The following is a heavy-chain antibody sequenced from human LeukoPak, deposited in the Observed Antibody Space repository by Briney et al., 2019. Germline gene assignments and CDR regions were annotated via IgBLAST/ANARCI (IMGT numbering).Heavy chain of an antibody. J-gene: IGHJ4*02. V-gene: IGHV1-2*06. CDR2: INPNSGDT. D-gene: IGHD3-22*01. CDR3: ARLPYYDSSGFYYFDS. Sequence: ASVKVSCKASGYTFTDYYIHWVRQAPGQGLEWMGRINPNSGDTNYPQKFQGRVTMTGDTSISAAYMELSRLRSDDTAVYYCARLPYYDSSGFYYFDSWGQGTLVTVSS. CDR1: GYTFTDYY.